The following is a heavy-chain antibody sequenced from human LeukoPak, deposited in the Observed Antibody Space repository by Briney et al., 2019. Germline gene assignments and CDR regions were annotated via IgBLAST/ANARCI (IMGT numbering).Heavy chain of an antibody. CDR3: ARHISVGDTIFNTIYGMDV. V-gene: IGHV4-59*08. CDR1: GGSINSYY. Sequence: SETLSLTCAVSGGSINSYYWSWIRQPPGKGREGIGYPHYSGSTNYNPSLTSRAIISVDPSKHQFSLKLSSVTAADTAVYYCARHISVGDTIFNTIYGMDVWGQGTTVTVSS. CDR2: PHYSGST. J-gene: IGHJ6*02. D-gene: IGHD3-3*01.